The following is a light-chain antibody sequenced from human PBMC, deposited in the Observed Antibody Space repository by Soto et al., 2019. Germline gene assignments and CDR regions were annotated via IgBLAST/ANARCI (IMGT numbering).Light chain of an antibody. V-gene: IGKV1-17*01. CDR1: QDIRSD. Sequence: IQMTQSPSSLSASVGDRVTITCRASQDIRSDLGWYQQQPGKAPKLLIYAASSLQLGVPSRFSGSRSGTEFPLTISSLQPEDFATYYCQQLNSYPITFGQGTRLEI. CDR3: QQLNSYPIT. J-gene: IGKJ5*01. CDR2: AAS.